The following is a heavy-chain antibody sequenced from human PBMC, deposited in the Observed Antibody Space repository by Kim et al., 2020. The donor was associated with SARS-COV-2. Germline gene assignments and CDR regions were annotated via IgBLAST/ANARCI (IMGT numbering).Heavy chain of an antibody. Sequence: SETLSLTCAVYGGSFSGYYWSWIRQPPGKGLEWIGEINHSGSTNYNPSLKSRVTISVDTSKNQFSLKLSSVTAADTAVYYCASSLAYWDYWGQGTLVTVSS. D-gene: IGHD2-21*01. V-gene: IGHV4-34*01. CDR3: ASSLAYWDY. CDR2: INHSGST. CDR1: GGSFSGYY. J-gene: IGHJ4*02.